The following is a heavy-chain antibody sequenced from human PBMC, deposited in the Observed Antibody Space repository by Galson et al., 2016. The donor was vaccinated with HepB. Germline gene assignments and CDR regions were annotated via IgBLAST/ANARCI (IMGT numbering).Heavy chain of an antibody. CDR2: ISKSGDYT. J-gene: IGHJ6*03. CDR1: GFSFTTST. CDR3: AKDLGDRLVTVYYYMDA. V-gene: IGHV3-23*01. D-gene: IGHD4-11*01. Sequence: SLRLSCAVSGFSFTTSTMNRVRQAPGKGLEWVSAISKSGDYTYYADSVKGRFTISGDNSKNTLSLQMNSLRAEDTALYYCAKDLGDRLVTVYYYMDAWGKGTTVTVSS.